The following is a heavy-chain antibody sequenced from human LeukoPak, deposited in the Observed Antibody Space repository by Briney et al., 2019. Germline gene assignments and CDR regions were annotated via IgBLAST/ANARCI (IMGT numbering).Heavy chain of an antibody. CDR2: ISGSGGST. D-gene: IGHD6-19*01. V-gene: IGHV3-23*01. Sequence: PGGSLRLSCAASGFTFSSYAMSWVRQAPGKGLEWVSAISGSGGSTYYADSVKGRFTISRGNSKNTLYLQMNSLRAEDTAVYYCAKPAYSSGWRDYFDYWGQGTLVTVSS. CDR1: GFTFSSYA. CDR3: AKPAYSSGWRDYFDY. J-gene: IGHJ4*02.